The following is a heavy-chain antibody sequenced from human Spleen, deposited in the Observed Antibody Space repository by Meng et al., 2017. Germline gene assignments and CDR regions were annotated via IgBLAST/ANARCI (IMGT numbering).Heavy chain of an antibody. J-gene: IGHJ4*02. V-gene: IGHV1-18*01. Sequence: QVYLVQSGAEVKKPGASVQVSCKSSDYTFTGYGVSWVRQAPGQGLEWMGWVNAGNGYTKYSQKFQGRVTITRDTSASTGYMELSSLSSEDTAVYYCARGYTSGGSYYFDYWGQGALVTVSS. CDR2: VNAGNGYT. CDR3: ARGYTSGGSYYFDY. D-gene: IGHD6-19*01. CDR1: DYTFTGYG.